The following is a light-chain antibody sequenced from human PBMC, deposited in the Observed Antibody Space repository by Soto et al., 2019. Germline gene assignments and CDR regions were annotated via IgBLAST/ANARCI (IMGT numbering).Light chain of an antibody. Sequence: IQMTQSPSSLSASVGDRVTITCRASRYIRSDLSWYQQRPGQAPKVLIYAASSLQSGVPSRFSGSGSGTDFTLTISSLQPEDFATYYCLQFNDYPITFGQGTRLEIK. CDR2: AAS. CDR1: RYIRSD. V-gene: IGKV1-6*01. J-gene: IGKJ5*01. CDR3: LQFNDYPIT.